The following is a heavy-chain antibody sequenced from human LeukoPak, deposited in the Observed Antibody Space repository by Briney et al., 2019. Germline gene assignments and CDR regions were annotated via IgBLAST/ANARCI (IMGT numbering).Heavy chain of an antibody. D-gene: IGHD3-10*01. CDR2: ICYSGST. V-gene: IGHV4-39*01. CDR1: GGAISSTAYY. CDR3: ARHPPYGSRNWGAYYFDS. Sequence: SETLSLTCNVSGGAISSTAYYWGWIRQPPGKGLEWIGSICYSGSTYYSPSLKRRVTISVDTSHNQFSLKLNSVTAADTALYYCARHPPYGSRNWGAYYFDSWGQGTLVTVSS. J-gene: IGHJ4*02.